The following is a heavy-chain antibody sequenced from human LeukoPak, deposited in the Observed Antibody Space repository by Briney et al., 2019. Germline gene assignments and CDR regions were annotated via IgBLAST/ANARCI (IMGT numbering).Heavy chain of an antibody. V-gene: IGHV3-48*03. CDR1: GFTFSSYE. J-gene: IGHJ1*01. CDR2: ISSSGSTI. Sequence: PGGSLRLSXAASGFTFSSYEMNWVRQAPGKGLEWVSYISSSGSTIYYADSVKGRFTISRDNAKNSLYLQMNSLRAEDTAVYYCASPYYYDSSGYYHTEYFQHWGQGTLVTVSS. D-gene: IGHD3-22*01. CDR3: ASPYYYDSSGYYHTEYFQH.